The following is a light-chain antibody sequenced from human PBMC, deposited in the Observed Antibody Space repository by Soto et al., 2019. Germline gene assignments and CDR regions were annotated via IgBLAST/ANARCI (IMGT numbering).Light chain of an antibody. V-gene: IGKV1-5*01. CDR3: QQYNSYSRT. CDR2: DAS. CDR1: ESISTW. Sequence: DIQMTQSPSTLSASVGERVTITCRASESISTWLAWYQQKPGKAPNLLIYDASSLQSGVPSRFSGSGSGTDFTLTISSLQPDDFATYYCQQYNSYSRTFGQGTKVDTK. J-gene: IGKJ1*01.